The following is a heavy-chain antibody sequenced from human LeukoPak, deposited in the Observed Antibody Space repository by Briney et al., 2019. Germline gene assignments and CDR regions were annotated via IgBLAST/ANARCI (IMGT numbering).Heavy chain of an antibody. D-gene: IGHD4-11*01. Sequence: ASVKVSCKASGYTFTSYYMHWVRQAPGQGLEWMGWINPNSGGTNYAQKFQGRVTMTRDTSISTAYMELSRLRSEDTAVYYCARTPIATALHWYFDLWGRGTLVTVSS. CDR3: ARTPIATALHWYFDL. J-gene: IGHJ2*01. CDR2: INPNSGGT. CDR1: GYTFTSYY. V-gene: IGHV1-2*02.